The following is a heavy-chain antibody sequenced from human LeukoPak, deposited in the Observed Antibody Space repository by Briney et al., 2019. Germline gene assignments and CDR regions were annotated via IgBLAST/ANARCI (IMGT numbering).Heavy chain of an antibody. D-gene: IGHD1-26*01. V-gene: IGHV1-69*05. CDR2: IIPIFGTA. J-gene: IGHJ4*02. CDR3: AKLVIDSGKPEDF. CDR1: GGTFSSYA. Sequence: SVKVSCKASGGTFSSYAISWVRQAPGQGLEWMGGIIPIFGTANYAQKFQGRVTITTDESTSTAYMELSSLRSDDTAVYYCAKLVIDSGKPEDFWGQGTLVTVSS.